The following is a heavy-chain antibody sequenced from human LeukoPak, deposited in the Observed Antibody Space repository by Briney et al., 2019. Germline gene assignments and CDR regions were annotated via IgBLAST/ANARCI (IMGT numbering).Heavy chain of an antibody. CDR3: ARVSSYDSSSFYYYYYMDV. CDR2: INHSGST. D-gene: IGHD3-3*01. CDR1: GGSFSGYY. J-gene: IGHJ6*03. V-gene: IGHV4-34*01. Sequence: SETLSLTCAVYGGSFSGYYWSWIRQPPGKGLEWIGEINHSGSTNYNPSLKSRVTISVDTSKNQFSLKLSSVTAADTAVYYCARVSSYDSSSFYYYYYMDVWGKGTTATVSS.